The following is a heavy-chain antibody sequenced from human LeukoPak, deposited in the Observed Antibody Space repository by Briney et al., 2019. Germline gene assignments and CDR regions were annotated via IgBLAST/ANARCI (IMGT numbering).Heavy chain of an antibody. J-gene: IGHJ3*02. D-gene: IGHD2-21*02. CDR3: AKDMRPAYCGGDCYSWGAFDI. CDR1: GFTFSSYS. V-gene: IGHV3-48*01. Sequence: PGGSLRLSCAASGFTFSSYSMNWVRQAPGKGLEWVSYIRSSSSTIYYADSVKGRFTISRDNSKNTLYLQMNSLRAEDTAVYYCAKDMRPAYCGGDCYSWGAFDIWGQGTMVTVSS. CDR2: IRSSSSTI.